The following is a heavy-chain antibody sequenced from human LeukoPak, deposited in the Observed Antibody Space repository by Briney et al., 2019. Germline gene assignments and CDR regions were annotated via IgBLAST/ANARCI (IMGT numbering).Heavy chain of an antibody. V-gene: IGHV1-69*13. CDR3: ARERRGGSYFTEKRLDH. CDR1: GGTFSNYA. Sequence: SVKVSCKASGGTFSNYAISWVRQAPGQGLEWMGAIIPIFGTANYAQKFQGRVTITADESTGTAYMELSSLRSEGTAVYYCARERRGGSYFTEKRLDHWGQGTLVAVSS. D-gene: IGHD1-26*01. J-gene: IGHJ4*02. CDR2: IIPIFGTA.